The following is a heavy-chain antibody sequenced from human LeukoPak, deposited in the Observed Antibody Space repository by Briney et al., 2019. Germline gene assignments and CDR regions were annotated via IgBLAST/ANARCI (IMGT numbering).Heavy chain of an antibody. D-gene: IGHD4-17*01. CDR2: ISYDRSNK. CDR1: GFTFSSYA. V-gene: IGHV3-30-3*01. Sequence: PGKSLRLSCAASGFTFSSYAKHWVRQAPGKGLEWVAVISYDRSNKYYADSVKGRFTISRDNSKNTLYLQMNSPRAEDTAVYYCAKETGSAVGSTDFDYWGQGTLVTVSS. CDR3: AKETGSAVGSTDFDY. J-gene: IGHJ4*02.